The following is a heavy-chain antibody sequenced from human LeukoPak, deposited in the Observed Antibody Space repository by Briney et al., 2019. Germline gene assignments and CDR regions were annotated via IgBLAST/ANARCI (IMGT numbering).Heavy chain of an antibody. CDR1: GFTFSRYS. CDR2: ISSSSSYI. D-gene: IGHD1-26*01. CDR3: ARAGQWGAFDI. Sequence: GGSLRLSCAASGFTFSRYSMNWVRQAPGKGLEWVSSISSSSSYIYYADSVKGRFTISRDNAKNSLYLQMNSLRAEDTAVYYCARAGQWGAFDIWGQGTMVTVSS. J-gene: IGHJ3*02. V-gene: IGHV3-21*01.